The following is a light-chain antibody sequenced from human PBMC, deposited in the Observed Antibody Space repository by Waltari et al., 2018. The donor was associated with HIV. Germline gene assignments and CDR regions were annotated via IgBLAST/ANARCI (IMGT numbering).Light chain of an antibody. V-gene: IGLV1-47*01. CDR3: AAWDDSLSGWV. J-gene: IGLJ3*02. Sequence: QSVLTQPPSASGTPGPRVTIPCSGSSSTIGRNYVSWYQQLPGTAPKLLIYRNNQRPSGVPDRFSGSKSGTSASLAISGLRSEDEADYYCAAWDDSLSGWVFGGGTKLTVL. CDR1: SSTIGRNY. CDR2: RNN.